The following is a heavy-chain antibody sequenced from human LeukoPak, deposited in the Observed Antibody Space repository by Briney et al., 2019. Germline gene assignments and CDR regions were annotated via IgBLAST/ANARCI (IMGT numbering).Heavy chain of an antibody. V-gene: IGHV3-21*01. CDR3: ARREPTGCSGTSCFAGPVGN. D-gene: IGHD2-2*01. J-gene: IGHJ4*02. CDR1: GFTFSSYS. Sequence: PGGSLRLSCAASGFTFSSYSMNWVRQAPGKGLEWVSSISGTGDYIYYADSVKGRFTISRDNGKNSLFLQMNSLRVEDTAVYYCARREPTGCSGTSCFAGPVGNWGQGTLVTVSS. CDR2: ISGTGDYI.